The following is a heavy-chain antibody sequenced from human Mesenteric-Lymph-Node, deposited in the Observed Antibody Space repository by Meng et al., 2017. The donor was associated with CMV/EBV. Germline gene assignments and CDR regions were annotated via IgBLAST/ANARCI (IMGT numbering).Heavy chain of an antibody. J-gene: IGHJ4*02. D-gene: IGHD1-26*01. CDR1: GFTFSSYW. CDR3: AGWELSY. V-gene: IGHV3-74*01. Sequence: GESLKISCASSGFTFSSYWMHWVRQAPGKGLVWVSRINSDGSSTSYADSVKGRFTISRDNAKNTLYLQMNSLRAEDTAVYYCAGWELSYWGQGTLVTVSS. CDR2: INSDGSST.